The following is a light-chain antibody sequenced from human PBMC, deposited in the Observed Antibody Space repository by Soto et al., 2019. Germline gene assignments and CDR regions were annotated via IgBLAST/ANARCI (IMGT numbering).Light chain of an antibody. V-gene: IGLV2-14*01. CDR2: AVT. J-gene: IGLJ2*01. CDR1: ATDVGAYNY. Sequence: QSALTQPASVSGSPGQSITISCTGTATDVGAYNYVSWYQQHPGRAPKLIIYAVTDRPSGVADRFSGSKSGDTASLTISGLQAEDEAHYYCSSFTSSTTLLFGGGTTLTVL. CDR3: SSFTSSTTLL.